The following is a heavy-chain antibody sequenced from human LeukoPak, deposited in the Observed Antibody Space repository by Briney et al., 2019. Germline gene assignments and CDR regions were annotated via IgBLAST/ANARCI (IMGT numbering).Heavy chain of an antibody. CDR1: GGSISSYY. CDR2: IYYSGST. J-gene: IGHJ4*02. Sequence: SETLSLTCTVSGGSISSYYWSWIRQPPGKGLEWIGYIYYSGSTNYNPSLKSRVTISVDTSKNQFSLKLSSVTAADTAVYYCASSPALVAAAGRRDFDYWGQGTLVTVSS. D-gene: IGHD6-13*01. V-gene: IGHV4-59*08. CDR3: ASSPALVAAAGRRDFDY.